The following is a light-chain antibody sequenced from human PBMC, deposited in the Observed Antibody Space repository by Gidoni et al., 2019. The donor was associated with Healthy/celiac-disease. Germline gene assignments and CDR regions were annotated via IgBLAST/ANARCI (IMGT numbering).Light chain of an antibody. CDR1: SSNIGSHT. CDR2: SNN. V-gene: IGLV1-44*01. Sequence: QSVLTQPPSASATPGQRVTISCSGSSSNIGSHTVNWYQQLPGTAPKLLIYSNNQRPSGVTDRFSGSKSGTSDSLAISGLQSEDEADYYCAAWDDSLNGHVVFGGGTKLTVL. CDR3: AAWDDSLNGHVV. J-gene: IGLJ2*01.